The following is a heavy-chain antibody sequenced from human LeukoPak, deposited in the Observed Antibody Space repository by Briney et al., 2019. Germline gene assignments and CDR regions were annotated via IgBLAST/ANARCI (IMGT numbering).Heavy chain of an antibody. CDR2: ISGSGGST. V-gene: IGHV3-23*01. D-gene: IGHD6-19*01. CDR3: ARDSSSGWYHDY. Sequence: GGSLRLSCAASGFTFSSYAMSWVRQAPGKGLEWVSAISGSGGSTYYADSVKGRFTISRDNSKNTLYLQMNNLRAEDTAVYYCARDSSSGWYHDYWGQGTLVTVSS. J-gene: IGHJ4*02. CDR1: GFTFSSYA.